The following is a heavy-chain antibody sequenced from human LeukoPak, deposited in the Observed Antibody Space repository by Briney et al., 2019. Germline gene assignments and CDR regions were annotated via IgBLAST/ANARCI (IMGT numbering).Heavy chain of an antibody. J-gene: IGHJ4*02. CDR1: GGSFSGYY. D-gene: IGHD6-19*01. CDR3: ARGIIYSSGWSPFDY. V-gene: IGHV4-34*01. CDR2: INHSGST. Sequence: PSETLSLTCAVYGGSFSGYYWSWIRQPPGKGLEWIGEINHSGSTNYNPSLKRRVTISVDTSKNQFSLKLSSVTAADTAVYYCARGIIYSSGWSPFDYWGQGTLVTVSS.